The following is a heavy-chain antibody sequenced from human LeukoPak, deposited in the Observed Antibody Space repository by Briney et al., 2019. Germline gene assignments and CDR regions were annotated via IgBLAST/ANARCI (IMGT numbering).Heavy chain of an antibody. D-gene: IGHD3-22*01. Sequence: PSETLSLTCTVSGYSISSTYYWGWIRQPPGKGLEWIGSIYHSGSTYCNPSLKSRVTISVDTSKNQFSLKLSSVTAADTAVYHCARESGYYYDSSGYYYYWGQGTLVTVSS. CDR2: IYHSGST. V-gene: IGHV4-38-2*02. J-gene: IGHJ4*02. CDR1: GYSISSTYY. CDR3: ARESGYYYDSSGYYYY.